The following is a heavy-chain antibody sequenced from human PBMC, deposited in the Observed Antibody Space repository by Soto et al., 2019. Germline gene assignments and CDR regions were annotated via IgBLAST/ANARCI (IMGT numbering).Heavy chain of an antibody. V-gene: IGHV3-30-3*01. J-gene: IGHJ4*02. CDR3: ARDSEGFDY. Sequence: GGSLRLSCAASGFTFSSYAMHWVRQAPGKGLEWVAVISYDGSNKYYADSVKGRFTISRDNSKNTLYLQMNSLRAEDTAVYYCARDSEGFDYWGQGTLVTVSS. D-gene: IGHD3-10*01. CDR1: GFTFSSYA. CDR2: ISYDGSNK.